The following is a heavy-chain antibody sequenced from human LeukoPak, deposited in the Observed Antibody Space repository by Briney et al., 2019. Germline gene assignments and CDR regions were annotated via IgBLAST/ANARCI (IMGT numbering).Heavy chain of an antibody. J-gene: IGHJ3*02. CDR2: ISYDGSNK. CDR1: GFTSSSYG. V-gene: IGHV3-30*18. D-gene: IGHD3-16*01. CDR3: AKLEGGDAFDI. Sequence: GGPLRLSCAASGFTSSSYGMQWVRQAAGKGVERGAVISYDGSNKYYADSVKRRFTISRDNSKNTLYLQMNSLRAEVTAVYYCAKLEGGDAFDIWGQGTMVTVSS.